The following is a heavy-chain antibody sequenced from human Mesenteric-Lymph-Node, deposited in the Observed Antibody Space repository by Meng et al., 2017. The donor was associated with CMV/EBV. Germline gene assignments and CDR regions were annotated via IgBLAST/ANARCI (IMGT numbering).Heavy chain of an antibody. CDR3: ARVADCSSTSCYYFDY. CDR2: MNPNSGNT. D-gene: IGHD2-2*01. Sequence: GYTFTSYDINWVRQATGQGLEWMGWMNPNSGNTGYAQKFQGRVTMTRNTSISTAYMELSSLRSEDTAVYYCARVADCSSTSCYYFDYWGQGTLVTVSS. V-gene: IGHV1-8*01. CDR1: GYTFTSYD. J-gene: IGHJ4*02.